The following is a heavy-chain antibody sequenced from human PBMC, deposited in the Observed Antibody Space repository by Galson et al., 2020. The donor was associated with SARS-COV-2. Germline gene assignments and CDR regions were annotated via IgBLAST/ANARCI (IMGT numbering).Heavy chain of an antibody. D-gene: IGHD6-19*01. J-gene: IGHJ4*02. CDR3: AKGSYGYSSGWGRADY. V-gene: IGHV3-33*06. Sequence: GASLKISCAASGFTFSSYGMHWVRQAPGKGLEWVAVIWYDGSNKYYADSVKGRFTISRDNSKNTLYLQMNSLRAEDTAVYYCAKGSYGYSSGWGRADYWGQGTLVTVSS. CDR2: IWYDGSNK. CDR1: GFTFSSYG.